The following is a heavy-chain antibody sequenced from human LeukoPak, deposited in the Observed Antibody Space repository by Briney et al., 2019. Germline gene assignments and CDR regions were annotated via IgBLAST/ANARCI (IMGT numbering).Heavy chain of an antibody. V-gene: IGHV4-59*12. Sequence: SETLSLTCTVSGGSIRNDYWSWIRQPPGKGLEWIGYIYYSGSTKYNPSLKSRVTISVDASKNQFSLQLNSVTPEDTAVYYCGREGLDYYDSSGKGTYYYYGMDVWGQGTTVTVSS. D-gene: IGHD3-22*01. CDR2: IYYSGST. CDR1: GGSIRNDY. CDR3: GREGLDYYDSSGKGTYYYYGMDV. J-gene: IGHJ6*02.